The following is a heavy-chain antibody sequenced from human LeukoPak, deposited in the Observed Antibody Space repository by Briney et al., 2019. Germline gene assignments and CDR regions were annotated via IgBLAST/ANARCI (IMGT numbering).Heavy chain of an antibody. CDR2: IYPGDSDT. J-gene: IGHJ5*02. V-gene: IGHV5-51*01. CDR3: ARLITMVRGVTGGWFDP. CDR1: GYSFTSYW. Sequence: GESLKISCKGSGYSFTSYWIGWVRQMPGKGLEWMGIIYPGDSDTRYSPSFQGQVTISADKSISTAYLQWSSLKASDTAMYYCARLITMVRGVTGGWFDPWGRGTLVTVSS. D-gene: IGHD3-10*01.